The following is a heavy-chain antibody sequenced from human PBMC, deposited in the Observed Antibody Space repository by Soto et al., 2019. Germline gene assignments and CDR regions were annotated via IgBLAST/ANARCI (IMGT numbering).Heavy chain of an antibody. CDR2: ISWNGGSI. CDR1: VFTFDDYA. V-gene: IGHV3-9*01. Sequence: PWGALAVSCASSVFTFDDYAMHWVRQAPGRGLDPVSGISWNGGSIGYADSVKGRFTISRDNAKNSLYLQMNSLRAEDTALYYCAKDGRATVGSTYYSHNGMDVWGQGTPVTVSS. CDR3: AKDGRATVGSTYYSHNGMDV. D-gene: IGHD1-26*01. J-gene: IGHJ6*01.